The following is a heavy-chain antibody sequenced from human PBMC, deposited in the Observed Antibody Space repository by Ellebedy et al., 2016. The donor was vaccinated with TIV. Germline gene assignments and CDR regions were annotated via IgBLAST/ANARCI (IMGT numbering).Heavy chain of an antibody. CDR1: GFTFGFSFSRYA. D-gene: IGHD3-10*01. Sequence: GESLKISCAASGFTFGFSFSRYAMSWVRQAPGKGLEWVSAISGSGGSTYYADSVKGRFTISRDNSKNTLYLQMNSLRAEDTAVYYCAKDLGFYGSGSHYWGQGTLVTVSS. CDR3: AKDLGFYGSGSHY. J-gene: IGHJ4*02. V-gene: IGHV3-23*01. CDR2: ISGSGGST.